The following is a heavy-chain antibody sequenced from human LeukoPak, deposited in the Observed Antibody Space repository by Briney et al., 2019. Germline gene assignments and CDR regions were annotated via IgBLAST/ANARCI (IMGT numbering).Heavy chain of an antibody. V-gene: IGHV4-31*03. D-gene: IGHD2-15*01. J-gene: IGHJ3*02. CDR3: ARGLVVVVAASPDAFDI. CDR1: GGSISSGGYY. Sequence: PSETLSLTCTVSGGSISSGGYYWSWIRQHPGKGLEWIGYIYYSGSTYYNPSLRSRVSISVDTSKNQFSLKLSSVTAADTAVYYCARGLVVVVAASPDAFDIWGQGTMVTASS. CDR2: IYYSGST.